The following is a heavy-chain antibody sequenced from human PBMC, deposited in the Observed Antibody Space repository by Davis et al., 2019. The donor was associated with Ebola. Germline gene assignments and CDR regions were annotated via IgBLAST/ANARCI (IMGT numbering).Heavy chain of an antibody. D-gene: IGHD3-10*01. Sequence: ASVKVSCKASGYTFTGYYMHWVRQAPGQGLEWMGWINPNSGGTNYAQKFQGWVTMTRDTSISTAYMELSRLRSDDTAVYYCARGGVGMVRGVIHGMDVWGQGTTVTVSS. CDR3: ARGGVGMVRGVIHGMDV. CDR2: INPNSGGT. CDR1: GYTFTGYY. J-gene: IGHJ6*02. V-gene: IGHV1-2*04.